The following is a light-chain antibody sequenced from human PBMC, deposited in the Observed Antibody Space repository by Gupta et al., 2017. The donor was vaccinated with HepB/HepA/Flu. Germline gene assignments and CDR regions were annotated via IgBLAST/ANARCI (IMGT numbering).Light chain of an antibody. V-gene: IGLV2-14*03. CDR3: SSYTSSSTSYV. Sequence: LXXXXSXSXXXGQSXTISXTGTSSDVGGYNYVSWYQQHPGKAPKLMIYDVSNRPSGVSNRFSGSKSGNTASLTISGLQADDEADYYCSSYTSSSTSYVFGTGTKVTVL. J-gene: IGLJ1*01. CDR2: DVS. CDR1: SSDVGGYNY.